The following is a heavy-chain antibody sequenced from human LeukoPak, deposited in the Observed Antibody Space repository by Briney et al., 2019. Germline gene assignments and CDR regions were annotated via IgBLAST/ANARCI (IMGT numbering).Heavy chain of an antibody. CDR3: ARDRVDRFGPRFDP. J-gene: IGHJ5*02. V-gene: IGHV4-59*01. D-gene: IGHD5-12*01. CDR1: GGSIRSDY. Sequence: SETLSLTCSVSGGSIRSDYWSWIRQLPGKGLEWIGYISYNGITNYNPSLKSRLTMSVDTSKSQFSLKLSSLTAADTAVYYCARDRVDRFGPRFDPWGPGTLVTVSS. CDR2: ISYNGIT.